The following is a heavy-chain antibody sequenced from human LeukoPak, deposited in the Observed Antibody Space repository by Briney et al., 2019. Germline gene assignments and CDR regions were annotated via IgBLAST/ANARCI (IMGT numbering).Heavy chain of an antibody. Sequence: ASLKVSCKASGYTFISYYMHVVRQAPGQGLQWMGIINPSGGSTSYAQKCQGRVTMTRDTSTSTVYMELSSLRSEDTAVYYCARVRRPFTPFDYWGQGTLVTVSS. CDR1: GYTFISYY. V-gene: IGHV1-46*01. CDR3: ARVRRPFTPFDY. J-gene: IGHJ4*02. CDR2: INPSGGST.